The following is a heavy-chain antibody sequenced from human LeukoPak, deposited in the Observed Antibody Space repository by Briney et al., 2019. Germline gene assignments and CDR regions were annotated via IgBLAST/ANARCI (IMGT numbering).Heavy chain of an antibody. CDR1: GFDFGGYT. CDR2: IRRKPNGGTT. V-gene: IGHV3-49*04. D-gene: IGHD3-22*01. J-gene: IGHJ3*02. CDR3: TRDYNYPYDRDAFEI. Sequence: GRSLRLSCTASGFDFGGYTMSWVRQAPGKGLEWIGFIRRKPNGGTTEYAASVKGRFTISRDDSKSIAYLQMNSLKTEDTAVYYFTRDYNYPYDRDAFEIWGQGTMVTVSS.